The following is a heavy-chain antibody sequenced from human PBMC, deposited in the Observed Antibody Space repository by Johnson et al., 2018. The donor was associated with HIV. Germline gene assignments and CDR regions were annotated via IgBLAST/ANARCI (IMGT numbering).Heavy chain of an antibody. V-gene: IGHV3-64*01. D-gene: IGHD5-18*01. Sequence: VQLVESGGGVVQPGGSLRLSCVVSGFTFSSYCMHWVRQAPGKGLEYVSAISSVGGSTYYANSVKGRFSISRDNSKNTLYLQMNSLRADDTAVYYCARLPSGYSRDGFNIWGQGTMVTVSS. CDR2: ISSVGGST. CDR3: ARLPSGYSRDGFNI. CDR1: GFTFSSYC. J-gene: IGHJ3*02.